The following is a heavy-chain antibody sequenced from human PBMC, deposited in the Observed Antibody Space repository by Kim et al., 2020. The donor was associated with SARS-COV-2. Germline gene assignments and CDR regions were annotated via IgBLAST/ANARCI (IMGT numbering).Heavy chain of an antibody. D-gene: IGHD6-6*01. Sequence: ASVKVSCKASGYTFTSYAMNWVRQAPGQGLEWMGWINTNTGNPTYAQGFTGRFVFSLDTSVSTAYLQISSLKAEDTAVYYCARGGRRIAARPIPFDYWGQGTLVTVSS. CDR2: INTNTGNP. CDR1: GYTFTSYA. V-gene: IGHV7-4-1*02. J-gene: IGHJ4*02. CDR3: ARGGRRIAARPIPFDY.